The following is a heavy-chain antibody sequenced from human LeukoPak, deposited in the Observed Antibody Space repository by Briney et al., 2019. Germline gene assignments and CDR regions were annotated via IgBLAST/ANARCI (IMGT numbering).Heavy chain of an antibody. CDR2: IKQDGSEK. Sequence: PGGALRLSCAASGFTFSSYWMSWVRQAPGKGLEWVANIKQDGSEKYYVDSVKGRFTISRDNAKNSLYLQMNSLRAEDTAVYYCASHRTLLLWFGEFDYWGQGTLVTVSS. D-gene: IGHD3-10*01. CDR3: ASHRTLLLWFGEFDY. J-gene: IGHJ4*02. V-gene: IGHV3-7*01. CDR1: GFTFSSYW.